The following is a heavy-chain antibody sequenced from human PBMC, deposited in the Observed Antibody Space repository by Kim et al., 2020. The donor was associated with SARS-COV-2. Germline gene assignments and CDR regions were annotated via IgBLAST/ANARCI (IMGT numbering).Heavy chain of an antibody. CDR1: GGSISSSSYY. CDR3: ARPIDYYGSGSPNNWFDP. Sequence: SETLSLTCTVSGGSISSSSYYWGWIRQPPGKGLEWIGSIYYSGSTYYNPSLKSRVTISVDTSKNQFSLKLSSVTAADTAVYYCARPIDYYGSGSPNNWFDPWGQVTLVTVSS. D-gene: IGHD3-10*01. CDR2: IYYSGST. V-gene: IGHV4-39*01. J-gene: IGHJ5*02.